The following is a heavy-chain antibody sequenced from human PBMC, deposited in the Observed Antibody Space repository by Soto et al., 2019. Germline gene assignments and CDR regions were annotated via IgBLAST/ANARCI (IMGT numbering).Heavy chain of an antibody. D-gene: IGHD4-17*01. J-gene: IGHJ4*02. CDR1: GGAFGRYS. Sequence: ASVKVSCKASGGAFGRYSVSWVRQAPGQGLEWIGGVIPAFNTSNYSLKFQGRVAIFADLSTSTVFMELRSLRSEDTALYYCARGDEMTAVTIFEYWGQGTLVTVSS. V-gene: IGHV1-69*13. CDR2: VIPAFNTS. CDR3: ARGDEMTAVTIFEY.